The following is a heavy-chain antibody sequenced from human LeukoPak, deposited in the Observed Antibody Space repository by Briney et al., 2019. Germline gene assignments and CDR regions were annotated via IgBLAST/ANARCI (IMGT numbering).Heavy chain of an antibody. CDR2: ISIGGGGK. CDR3: ATLTRVTFYDTLTLDY. D-gene: IGHD3-9*01. Sequence: GGSLRLSCAASGFTFSNYAMSWVRQAPGKGLEWVSTISIGGGGKYYADSVKGRFTISRDNSKNTLYLQMNSLRAEDTAVYYCATLTRVTFYDTLTLDYWGPGTLITVSS. CDR1: GFTFSNYA. J-gene: IGHJ4*02. V-gene: IGHV3-23*01.